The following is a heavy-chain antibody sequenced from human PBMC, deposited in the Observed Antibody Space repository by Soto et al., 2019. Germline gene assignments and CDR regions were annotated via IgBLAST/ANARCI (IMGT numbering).Heavy chain of an antibody. CDR3: ARMFRRGVQWRSSYYFDY. CDR1: GFSLSTSGMC. D-gene: IGHD6-6*01. J-gene: IGHJ4*02. Sequence: SGPTLVNPTQTLTLTCTFSGFSLSTSGMCVSWIRQPPGKALEWLALIDWDDDKYYSTSLKTRLTISKDTSKNQVVLTMTNMDPVDTATYYCARMFRRGVQWRSSYYFDYWGQGTLVTVSS. V-gene: IGHV2-70*01. CDR2: IDWDDDK.